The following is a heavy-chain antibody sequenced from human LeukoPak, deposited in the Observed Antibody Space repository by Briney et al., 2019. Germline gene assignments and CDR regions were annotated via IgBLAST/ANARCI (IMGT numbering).Heavy chain of an antibody. D-gene: IGHD2-15*01. V-gene: IGHV3-30-3*01. CDR1: GFTFSSYA. CDR2: ISYDGSNK. J-gene: IGHJ5*02. CDR3: VRAPSGGWDGWFDP. Sequence: GRSLRLSCAAFGFTFSSYAMHWVRQAPGKGLEWVAVISYDGSNKYYADSVKGRFTVSRDNAKNTLYLQMNSLRAEDTAVYYCVRAPSGGWDGWFDPWGQGTLVTVSS.